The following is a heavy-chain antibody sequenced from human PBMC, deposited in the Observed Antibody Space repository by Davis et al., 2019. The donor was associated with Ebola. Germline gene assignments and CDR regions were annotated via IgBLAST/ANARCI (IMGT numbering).Heavy chain of an antibody. Sequence: GGSLRLSCAASGFTFSSYAMNWVRQAPGKGLEWVSSISSSSYYIYYADSLKGRFTISRDNAKNSLYLQMNSLSAEDTAVYHCARGGHYDSSGYSHETFDIWGQGTMVTVSS. J-gene: IGHJ3*02. CDR3: ARGGHYDSSGYSHETFDI. CDR1: GFTFSSYA. V-gene: IGHV3-21*01. D-gene: IGHD3-22*01. CDR2: ISSSSYYI.